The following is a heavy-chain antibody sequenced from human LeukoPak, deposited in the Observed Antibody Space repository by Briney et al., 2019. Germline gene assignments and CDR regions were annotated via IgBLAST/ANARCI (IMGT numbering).Heavy chain of an antibody. D-gene: IGHD6-6*01. CDR2: IYHSGST. J-gene: IGHJ4*02. CDR1: GYSISSGYF. V-gene: IGHV4-38-2*02. CDR3: ARTRSRLGYFDY. Sequence: SETLSLTCTVSGYSISSGYFWGWIRQPPGQGLEWIGSIYHSGSTYYNPSLKSRVTISVDMSKNQFSLKLSSRTAADTAVYYCARTRSRLGYFDYWGQGTLVTVSS.